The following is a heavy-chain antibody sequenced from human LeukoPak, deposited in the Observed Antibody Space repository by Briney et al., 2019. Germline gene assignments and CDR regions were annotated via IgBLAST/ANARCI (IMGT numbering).Heavy chain of an antibody. V-gene: IGHV3-30*02. J-gene: IGHJ4*02. CDR1: GFTFSSYG. D-gene: IGHD2-15*01. Sequence: PGGSLRLSCAASGFTFSSYGMHWVRQAPGKGLEWVAFIRYDGSNKYYADSVKGRFTISRDNSESTLYLQMSSLRAEDTAVYYCVSGARGYCSGGSCPAFDFWGQGTLVSVSS. CDR3: VSGARGYCSGGSCPAFDF. CDR2: IRYDGSNK.